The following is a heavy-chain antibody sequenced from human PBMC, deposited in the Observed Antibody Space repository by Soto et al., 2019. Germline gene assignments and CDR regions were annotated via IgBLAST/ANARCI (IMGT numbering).Heavy chain of an antibody. J-gene: IGHJ4*02. CDR2: IFWDDDK. CDR3: AHITTGTCGHFDY. V-gene: IGHV2-5*02. Sequence: QITLKESGPTLVKPTQTLTLTCTFSGFSLSASGMGVGWIRQPPENALEWLALIFWDDDKRYSPSLKSRLTIRKDTSKNQVVLTLTNVDPVDTATYYCAHITTGTCGHFDYWGQGTLVTVSS. CDR1: GFSLSASGMG. D-gene: IGHD2-21*01.